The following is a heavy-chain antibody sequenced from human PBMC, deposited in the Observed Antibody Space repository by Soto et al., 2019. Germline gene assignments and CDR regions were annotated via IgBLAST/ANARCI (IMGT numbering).Heavy chain of an antibody. V-gene: IGHV3-30-3*01. Sequence: PGGSLRLSCAASGFTFSSYAMHWVRQAPGKGLEWVAVISYDGSNKYYADSVKGRFTISRDNSKNTLYLQMNSLRAEDTAVYYCARITTPYYYSYGMDVWGQGTTVNVSS. CDR3: ARITTPYYYSYGMDV. CDR2: ISYDGSNK. CDR1: GFTFSSYA. J-gene: IGHJ6*02. D-gene: IGHD3-10*01.